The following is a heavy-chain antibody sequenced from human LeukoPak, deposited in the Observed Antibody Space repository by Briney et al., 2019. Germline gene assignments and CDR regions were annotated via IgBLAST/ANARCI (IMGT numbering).Heavy chain of an antibody. CDR2: ISGSGGST. V-gene: IGHV3-23*01. D-gene: IGHD2-2*01. Sequence: GGSLRLSCAASGFTFSSYAMSWVRQAPGKGLEWVSGISGSGGSTYYADSVKGRFTISRDNSKNTLYLQMNSLRAEDTAVYYCAKETCSSTSCSTDYWGQGTLVTVSS. CDR3: AKETCSSTSCSTDY. J-gene: IGHJ4*02. CDR1: GFTFSSYA.